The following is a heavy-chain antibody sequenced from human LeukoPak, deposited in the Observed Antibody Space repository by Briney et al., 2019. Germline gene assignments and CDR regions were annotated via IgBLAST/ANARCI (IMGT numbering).Heavy chain of an antibody. D-gene: IGHD6-13*01. V-gene: IGHV3-21*04. J-gene: IGHJ5*02. CDR1: GFTLSTYS. CDR3: AKDGDSSSWFLRAWFDP. CDR2: ISSSSLYI. Sequence: GGSLRLSCAASGFTLSTYSLNWVRQAPGKGLEWVSSISSSSLYIYYADSVKGRFTISRDNAKNSLFLQMNSLRAEDTALYYCAKDGDSSSWFLRAWFDPWGQGTLVTVSS.